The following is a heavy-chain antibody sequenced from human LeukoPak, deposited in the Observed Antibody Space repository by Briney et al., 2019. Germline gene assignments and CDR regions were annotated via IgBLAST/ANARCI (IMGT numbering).Heavy chain of an antibody. CDR2: ISGSGGST. CDR1: GFTFSSYA. D-gene: IGHD3-10*01. Sequence: GGSLRLSCAASGFTFSSYAMSWVRQAPGKGLEWVSAISGSGGSTYYADSVKGRFTISRDNSKNTLYLQMNSLRAEDTAVYYCAKVGYGSDAYYYHGMDVWGKGTTVTVSS. CDR3: AKVGYGSDAYYYHGMDV. J-gene: IGHJ6*04. V-gene: IGHV3-23*01.